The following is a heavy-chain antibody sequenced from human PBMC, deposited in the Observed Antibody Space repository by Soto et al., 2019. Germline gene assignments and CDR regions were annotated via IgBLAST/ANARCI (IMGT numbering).Heavy chain of an antibody. D-gene: IGHD3-16*01. CDR1: GGLFSSFA. Sequence: SVKVSCKDSGGLFSSFAISWVRQAPGQGLEWMGGIIPVFGTTNYAQKFQGGVTITADESTNTAYMELSSLRSDDTAMYYCARGGGPYVWFNEFWGQGTQVTVS. CDR2: IIPVFGTT. V-gene: IGHV1-69*13. CDR3: ARGGGPYVWFNEF. J-gene: IGHJ4*02.